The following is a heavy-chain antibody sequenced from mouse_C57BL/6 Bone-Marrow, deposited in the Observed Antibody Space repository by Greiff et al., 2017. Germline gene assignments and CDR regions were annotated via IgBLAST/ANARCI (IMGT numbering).Heavy chain of an antibody. Sequence: QVQLQQSGAELARPGASVKLSCKASGYTFTSYGIRWVKQRPGQGLEWIGEIYPGGGNTYYNEKFKGKTTLTADKSSSTAYMELRSLTSEDSAVXFCSRGNYGEYAWFAYWGQGTLVTVSA. J-gene: IGHJ3*01. D-gene: IGHD2-13*01. CDR1: GYTFTSYG. CDR3: SRGNYGEYAWFAY. V-gene: IGHV1-81*01. CDR2: IYPGGGNT.